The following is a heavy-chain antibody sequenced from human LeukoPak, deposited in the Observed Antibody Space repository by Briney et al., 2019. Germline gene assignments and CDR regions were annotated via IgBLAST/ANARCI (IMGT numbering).Heavy chain of an antibody. CDR3: ARVEDYYGSGSYYNQYYMDV. CDR1: GDSFSSVDYY. V-gene: IGHV4-39*01. D-gene: IGHD3-10*01. Sequence: SETLSLTCTVSGDSFSSVDYYWGWIRQPPGKGLEWIGNIYYSGSTNYNPSLQSRVIISVDTSKNQFSLKLSSVTAADTAVYYCARVEDYYGSGSYYNQYYMDVWGKGTTVTISS. CDR2: IYYSGST. J-gene: IGHJ6*03.